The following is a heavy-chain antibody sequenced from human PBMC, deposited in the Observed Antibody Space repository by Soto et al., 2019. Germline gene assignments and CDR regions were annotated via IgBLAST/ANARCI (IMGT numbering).Heavy chain of an antibody. CDR2: IYPGDSDT. Sequence: ESLKISCQGSGYSFTHYLIAWVRQMPGKGLEWMGIIYPGDSDTRYSPSFEGQVTISADKSISTAYLQWSRLKASDTAIYYCARNSGSGWFESYYYYGMDVWGQGTTVTVSS. CDR1: GYSFTHYL. CDR3: ARNSGSGWFESYYYYGMDV. V-gene: IGHV5-51*01. D-gene: IGHD6-19*01. J-gene: IGHJ6*02.